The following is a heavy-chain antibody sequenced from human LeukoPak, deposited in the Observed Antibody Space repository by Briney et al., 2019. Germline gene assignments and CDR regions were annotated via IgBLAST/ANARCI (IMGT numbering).Heavy chain of an antibody. CDR1: GFTLSSYA. D-gene: IGHD3-3*01. CDR3: ARDDFWSGYYPYYFDY. CDR2: ISGSDSST. J-gene: IGHJ4*02. V-gene: IGHV3-23*01. Sequence: GGSLRLSCAASGFTLSSYAMSWVRQAPGKGLEWVSVISGSDSSTYYADSVKGRFTISRGNSKSTLYLQMNSLRVEDTAVYYCARDDFWSGYYPYYFDYWGQGTLVTVSS.